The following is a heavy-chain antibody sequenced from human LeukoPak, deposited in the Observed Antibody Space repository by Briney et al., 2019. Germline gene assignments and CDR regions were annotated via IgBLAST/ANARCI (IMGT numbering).Heavy chain of an antibody. J-gene: IGHJ3*02. D-gene: IGHD3-9*01. Sequence: PSQTLSLTCAVSGGSISSGGYSWSWIRQPPGKGLEWIGCIYHSGSTNYNPSLKSRVTISVDTSKNQFSLKLSSVTAADTAVYYCARGRRLRYFDWCCESPSDIWGQGTMVTVSS. CDR3: ARGRRLRYFDWCCESPSDI. CDR1: GGSISSGGYS. V-gene: IGHV4-30-2*01. CDR2: IYHSGST.